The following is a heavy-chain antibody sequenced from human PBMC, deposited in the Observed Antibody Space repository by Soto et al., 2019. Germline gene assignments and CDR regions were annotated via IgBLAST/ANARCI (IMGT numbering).Heavy chain of an antibody. CDR3: ARGARYCSGGSCYSRYYYYGMDV. D-gene: IGHD2-15*01. CDR1: GYTFTSYA. V-gene: IGHV1-3*01. J-gene: IGHJ6*02. Sequence: ASVKVSCKASGYTFTSYAMHWVRQAPGQRLEWMGWINAGNGNTKYSQKFQGRVTITRDTSASTAYMELSSLRSEDTAVYYCARGARYCSGGSCYSRYYYYGMDVWGQGTTVTVSS. CDR2: INAGNGNT.